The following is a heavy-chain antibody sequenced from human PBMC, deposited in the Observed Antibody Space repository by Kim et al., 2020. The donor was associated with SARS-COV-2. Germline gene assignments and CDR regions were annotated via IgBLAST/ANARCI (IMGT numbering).Heavy chain of an antibody. Sequence: GGSLRLSCAASGFTFSSYEMNWVRQAPGKGLEWVSYISSSGSTIYYADSVKGRFTISRDNAKNSLYLQMNSLRAEDTAVYYCARDSRSQPREGYCSGGSCYFFEVPFDYWGQGTLVTVSS. CDR3: ARDSRSQPREGYCSGGSCYFFEVPFDY. CDR1: GFTFSSYE. D-gene: IGHD2-15*01. J-gene: IGHJ4*02. CDR2: ISSSGSTI. V-gene: IGHV3-48*03.